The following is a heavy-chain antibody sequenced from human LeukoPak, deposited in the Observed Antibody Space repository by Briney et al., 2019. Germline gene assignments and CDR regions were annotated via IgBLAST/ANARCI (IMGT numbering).Heavy chain of an antibody. Sequence: GGSLRLSCAASGFTFSSYSMQWVRQTPGKGLEWVGIMSNSGENTFYGEAEKGRFTISRDNSQNTLYLQMNSLRPEDTAVYYCAKGGASVTRYVDYWGQGTLVSVSS. V-gene: IGHV3-30*18. J-gene: IGHJ4*02. CDR3: AKGGASVTRYVDY. D-gene: IGHD4-17*01. CDR2: MSNSGENT. CDR1: GFTFSSYS.